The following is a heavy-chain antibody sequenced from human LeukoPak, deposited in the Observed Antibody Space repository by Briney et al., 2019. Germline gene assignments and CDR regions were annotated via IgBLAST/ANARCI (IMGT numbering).Heavy chain of an antibody. V-gene: IGHV3-23*01. CDR1: GFTFSSFA. CDR2: ISGNGGRI. D-gene: IGHD3-22*01. Sequence: HPGGSLRLSCAASGFTFSSFAMSWVRQAPGKGLEWVSGISGNGGRIYYADSVKGRFTISRDNSKNTLYLQMNSLRAEDTAVYYCAKVMIVVVITPLDYWGQGTLVTVSS. J-gene: IGHJ4*02. CDR3: AKVMIVVVITPLDY.